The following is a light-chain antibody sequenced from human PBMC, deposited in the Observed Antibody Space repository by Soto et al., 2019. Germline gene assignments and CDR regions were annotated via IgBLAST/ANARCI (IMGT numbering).Light chain of an antibody. Sequence: LTQPAPVSGSPGQSITISCTGTSSDVGGYNYVSWYQQHPGKAPKLMIYEVSNRPSGVSNRFSGSKSGNTASLTISGLQAEDEADYYCSSYTSGSTLYVFGSGTKATVL. CDR2: EVS. J-gene: IGLJ1*01. CDR3: SSYTSGSTLYV. CDR1: SSDVGGYNY. V-gene: IGLV2-14*01.